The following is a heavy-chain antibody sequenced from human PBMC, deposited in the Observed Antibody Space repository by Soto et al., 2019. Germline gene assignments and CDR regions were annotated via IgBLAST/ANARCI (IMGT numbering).Heavy chain of an antibody. CDR2: FYYTGST. CDR3: ARRLDFGNGYFTAPMDV. CDR1: GESMASGSYS. V-gene: IGHV4-39*02. Sequence: SGTLDITGVLSGESMASGSYSGACMRQPPGRGVEWFGSFYYTGSTNYNPSLKSRVTVSEDTSNKHVSRRLTSVNDADTAVYYCARRLDFGNGYFTAPMDVWGKGTTVTGSS. J-gene: IGHJ6*03. D-gene: IGHD3-3*01.